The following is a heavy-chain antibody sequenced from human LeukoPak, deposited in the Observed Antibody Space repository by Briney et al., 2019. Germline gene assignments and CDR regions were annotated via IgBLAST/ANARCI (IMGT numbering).Heavy chain of an antibody. J-gene: IGHJ4*02. CDR3: TRTDEGY. CDR1: GFTFSRYW. CDR2: IKQDGSEK. Sequence: GGSLRLSCAASGFTFSRYWMNWVRQAPGKGLEWVANIKQDGSEKYYVESVKGRFTISRDNAKNSLYLQMNSLRGEDTAVYYCTRTDEGYWGQGTLVTVSP. V-gene: IGHV3-7*01.